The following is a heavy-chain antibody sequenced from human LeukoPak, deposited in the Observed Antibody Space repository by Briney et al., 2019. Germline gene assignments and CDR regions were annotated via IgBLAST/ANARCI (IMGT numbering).Heavy chain of an antibody. CDR3: SRHNRGLFFDY. CDR1: GFTFGDYA. Sequence: PGGSLRLSCSSSGFTFGDYALSWVRQTPGKGLEWVGFIRSKAYGGTTEYAASVKGRFIISRDDSKSIAYLQMNSLKTEDTAVYYCSRHNRGLFFDYWGQGTLVTVSS. V-gene: IGHV3-49*04. J-gene: IGHJ4*02. CDR2: IRSKAYGGTT. D-gene: IGHD3-22*01.